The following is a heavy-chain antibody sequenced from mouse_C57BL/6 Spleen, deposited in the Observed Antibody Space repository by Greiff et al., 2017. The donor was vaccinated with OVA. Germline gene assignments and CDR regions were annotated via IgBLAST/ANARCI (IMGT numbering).Heavy chain of an antibody. Sequence: QVQLKESGAELVRPGSSVKLSCKASGYTFTSYWMQWVKQRPIQGLEWIGNIDPSDSETHYNQKFKDKATLTVDKSSSTAYMQLSSLTSEDSAVYYCARAIRHSNGDYWGQGTTLTVSS. CDR3: ARAIRHSNGDY. D-gene: IGHD2-5*01. V-gene: IGHV1-52*01. CDR1: GYTFTSYW. CDR2: IDPSDSET. J-gene: IGHJ2*01.